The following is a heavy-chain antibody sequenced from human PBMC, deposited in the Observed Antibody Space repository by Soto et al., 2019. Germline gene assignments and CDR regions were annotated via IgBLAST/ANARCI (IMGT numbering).Heavy chain of an antibody. V-gene: IGHV1-69*02. CDR2: IIPILGIA. D-gene: IGHD3-10*01. CDR3: AATYYYGSGSYYGVYYYGMDV. J-gene: IGHJ6*02. Sequence: SVKVSCKASGGTFSSYTISWVRQAPGQGLEWMGRIIPILGIANYAQKFQGRVTITADKSTSTAYMELSSLRSEDTAVYYCAATYYYGSGSYYGVYYYGMDVWGQGTTVTVSS. CDR1: GGTFSSYT.